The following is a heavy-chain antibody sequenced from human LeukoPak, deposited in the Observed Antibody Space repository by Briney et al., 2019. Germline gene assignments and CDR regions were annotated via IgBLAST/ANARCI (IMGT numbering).Heavy chain of an antibody. D-gene: IGHD3-10*01. CDR3: ARNRLYYGSGNYYYYMDV. CDR1: GYSFTSYW. CDR2: IHPGDSDT. Sequence: GESLKISCKGSGYSFTSYWIGWVRQMPGKGLEWMGIIHPGDSDTRYSPSFQGQVTISADKSISTTYLQWSSLKASDTAMYYCARNRLYYGSGNYYYYMDVWGKGTTVTVSS. V-gene: IGHV5-51*01. J-gene: IGHJ6*03.